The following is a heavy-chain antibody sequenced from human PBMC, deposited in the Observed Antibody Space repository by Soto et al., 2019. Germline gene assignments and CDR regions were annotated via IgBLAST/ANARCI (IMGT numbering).Heavy chain of an antibody. V-gene: IGHV4-31*03. CDR3: ARLRIATNNYKWFDP. CDR2: IYVTGAV. Sequence: SETLSLTCSVSGAALNSGNYYWSWIRQVPGKGLEWIGHIYVTGAVDYNPSIRDRITISQDTSERQFSLNLRLVTAADTAVYYCARLRIATNNYKWFDPWGQGTMVTVYS. J-gene: IGHJ5*02. D-gene: IGHD2-21*01. CDR1: GAALNSGNYY.